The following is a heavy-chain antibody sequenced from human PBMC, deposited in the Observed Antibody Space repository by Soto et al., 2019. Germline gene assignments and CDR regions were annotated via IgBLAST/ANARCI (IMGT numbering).Heavy chain of an antibody. CDR1: GGSISSGGYY. J-gene: IGHJ4*02. D-gene: IGHD3-9*01. CDR3: ARSPYYDILTGYGSYYFDH. V-gene: IGHV4-31*03. Sequence: SETLSLTCTVSGGSISSGGYYWSWIRQHPGKGLEWSGYIYYSGSTYYNPSLKSRVTISVDTSKNQFSLKLSSVTAADTAVYYCARSPYYDILTGYGSYYFDHWGQGTLVTVSS. CDR2: IYYSGST.